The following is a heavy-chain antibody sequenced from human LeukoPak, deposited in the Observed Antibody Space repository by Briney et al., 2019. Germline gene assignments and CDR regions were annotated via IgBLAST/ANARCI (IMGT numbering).Heavy chain of an antibody. V-gene: IGHV3-30*04. CDR3: ARHADALGDSGVDS. Sequence: PGGSLRLSCAASGFTFSSYAMHWVRQAPGKGLEWVAVISYDGSNKYYADSVKGRFTISRDNSKNTLYLQMNSLRAEDTAIYYCARHADALGDSGVDSWGQGSQVSVSS. J-gene: IGHJ4*02. CDR2: ISYDGSNK. CDR1: GFTFSSYA. D-gene: IGHD4-17*01.